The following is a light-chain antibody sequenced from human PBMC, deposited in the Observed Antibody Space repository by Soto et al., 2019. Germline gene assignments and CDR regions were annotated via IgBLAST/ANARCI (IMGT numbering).Light chain of an antibody. J-gene: IGLJ1*01. V-gene: IGLV3-21*02. CDR1: NIGTKS. Sequence: SYELTQPPSVSVAPGQTASITCGGNNIGTKSVHWYQQKPGQAPVLVVYDDSDRPSGIPERFPGSNSGNTATLTISRVEVGDEADYYCHVWDRASDHYVFGTGTKVTV. CDR3: HVWDRASDHYV. CDR2: DDS.